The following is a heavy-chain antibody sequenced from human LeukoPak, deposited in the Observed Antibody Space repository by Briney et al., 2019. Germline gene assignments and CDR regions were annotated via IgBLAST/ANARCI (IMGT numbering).Heavy chain of an antibody. V-gene: IGHV1-8*01. J-gene: IGHJ6*02. Sequence: ASVKVSCKASGYTFTSYDINWVRQATGQGLEWMGWMNPNSGNTGYAQKFQGRVTMTRNTSISTAYMELSSLRSEDTAVYYCARNYDILTGYYTYYGMDVWGQGPRSPSP. CDR3: ARNYDILTGYYTYYGMDV. CDR1: GYTFTSYD. CDR2: MNPNSGNT. D-gene: IGHD3-9*01.